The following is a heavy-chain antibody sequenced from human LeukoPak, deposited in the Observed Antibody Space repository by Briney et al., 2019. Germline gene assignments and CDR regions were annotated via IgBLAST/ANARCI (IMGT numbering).Heavy chain of an antibody. D-gene: IGHD2-15*01. V-gene: IGHV3-53*01. CDR3: ARDPSIYCSGGSCYLFDY. CDR2: IYTGGST. Sequence: GGSLRLSCAASGFTVITNYISWVRQAPGKGLEWVSVIYTGGSTYYADSVKGRFTISRDNSKNTLYLQMNSLRAEDTAVYYCARDPSIYCSGGSCYLFDYWGQGTLVTVSS. CDR1: GFTVITNY. J-gene: IGHJ4*02.